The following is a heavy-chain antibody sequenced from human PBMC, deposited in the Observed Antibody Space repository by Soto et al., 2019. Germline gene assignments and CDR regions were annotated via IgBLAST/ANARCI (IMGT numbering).Heavy chain of an antibody. CDR1: GFTFSVYA. CDR3: AKYSELPYEAYLQQ. CDR2: ISSNGGRT. J-gene: IGHJ1*01. V-gene: IGHV3-23*01. D-gene: IGHD1-7*01. Sequence: GGSLRLSCAASGFTFSVYAMSWVRQAPGKGLEWVSAISSNGGRTFYAGSLRGRFTISRDNSKSALYLQMNNLRAEDTAIYYCAKYSELPYEAYLQQWGQGTLVTVSS.